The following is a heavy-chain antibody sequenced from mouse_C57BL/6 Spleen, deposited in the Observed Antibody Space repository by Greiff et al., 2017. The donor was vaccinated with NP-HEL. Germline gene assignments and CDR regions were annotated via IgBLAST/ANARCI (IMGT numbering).Heavy chain of an antibody. CDR2: IYPRSGNT. D-gene: IGHD1-1*01. V-gene: IGHV1-81*01. CDR1: GYTFTSYG. J-gene: IGHJ1*03. Sequence: QVQLQQSGAELARPGASVKLSCKASGYTFTSYGISWVKQRTGQGLEWIGEIYPRSGNTYYNEKFKGKVTLTADKSSSTAYMELRSLTSEDSAVYFCARSSHYYGSSPWYFDVWGTGTTVTVSS. CDR3: ARSSHYYGSSPWYFDV.